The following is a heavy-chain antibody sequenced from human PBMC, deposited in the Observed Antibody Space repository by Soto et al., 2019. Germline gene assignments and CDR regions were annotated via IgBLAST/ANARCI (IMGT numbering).Heavy chain of an antibody. J-gene: IGHJ4*02. CDR3: AKGVSQYTPLALFDY. V-gene: IGHV3-23*01. Sequence: PGGSLRLSCAASGFTFSSYAMSWVRQAPGKGLEWASTISGSDGRTYSTDSVKGRFTISRDNSRNTAYLQMNSLRVEDTAVYYCAKGVSQYTPLALFDYWGRGTLVTVSS. D-gene: IGHD5-18*01. CDR1: GFTFSSYA. CDR2: ISGSDGRT.